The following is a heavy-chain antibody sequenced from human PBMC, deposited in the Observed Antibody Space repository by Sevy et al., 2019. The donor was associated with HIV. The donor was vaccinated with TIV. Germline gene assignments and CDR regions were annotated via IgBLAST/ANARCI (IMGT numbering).Heavy chain of an antibody. D-gene: IGHD2-2*01. CDR1: GGSFSGYY. V-gene: IGHV4-34*01. J-gene: IGHJ4*02. CDR2: INHSGST. CDR3: ARGRIVVVPPYYFDY. Sequence: SETLSLTCAVYGGSFSGYYWSWIRQPPGRGLEWIGEINHSGSTNYNPSLKSRVTISVDTSKNQFSLKLSSVTAADTAVYYCARGRIVVVPPYYFDYWGQRTLVTVSS.